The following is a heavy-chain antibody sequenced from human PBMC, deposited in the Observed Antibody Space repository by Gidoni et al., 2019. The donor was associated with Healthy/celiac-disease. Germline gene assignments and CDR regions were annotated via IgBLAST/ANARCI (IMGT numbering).Heavy chain of an antibody. D-gene: IGHD3-10*01. Sequence: QVQLVQSGAEVKKPGSSVKVSCKASGGTFSSYAISWVRQAPGQGLEWMGGIIPIFGTANYAQKFQGRVTITADESTSTAYMELSSLRSEDTAVYYGARDGRGFGELLSGAFDIWGQGTMVTVSS. CDR3: ARDGRGFGELLSGAFDI. J-gene: IGHJ3*02. CDR1: GGTFSSYA. CDR2: IIPIFGTA. V-gene: IGHV1-69*01.